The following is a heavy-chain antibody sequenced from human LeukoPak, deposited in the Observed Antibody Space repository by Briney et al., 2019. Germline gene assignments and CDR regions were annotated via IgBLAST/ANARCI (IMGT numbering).Heavy chain of an antibody. Sequence: PGGSLRLSCAASGFTVSSNYMSWVRQAPGKGLEWVSVIYSGGSTYYADSVKGRFTISRDNSKNTLYLQMNSLRAEDTAVYYCAKGGIAYSSGWFDYWGQGTLVTVSS. CDR3: AKGGIAYSSGWFDY. CDR1: GFTVSSNY. J-gene: IGHJ4*02. V-gene: IGHV3-66*01. D-gene: IGHD6-19*01. CDR2: IYSGGST.